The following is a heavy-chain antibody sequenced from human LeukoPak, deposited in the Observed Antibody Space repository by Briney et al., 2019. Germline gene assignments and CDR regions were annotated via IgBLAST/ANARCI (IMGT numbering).Heavy chain of an antibody. CDR2: IRSKAYGGTT. CDR1: GFTFGDYA. J-gene: IGHJ4*02. V-gene: IGHV3-49*04. D-gene: IGHD3-3*01. Sequence: GGSLRLSCTASGFTFGDYAMSWVRQAPGKGLEWVGFIRSKAYGGTTEYAASVKGRFTISRDDSKSIAYLQMNSLKTEDTAVYYCTREDPRFLEWLSDYWGQGTLVTVSS. CDR3: TREDPRFLEWLSDY.